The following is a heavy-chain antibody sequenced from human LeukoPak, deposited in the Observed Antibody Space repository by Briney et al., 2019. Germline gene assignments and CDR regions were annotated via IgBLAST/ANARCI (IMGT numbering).Heavy chain of an antibody. D-gene: IGHD3-16*01. CDR3: ARAYFGEDYYYYGMDV. J-gene: IGHJ6*02. CDR1: GYTFTSSD. CDR2: MNPNSGNT. Sequence: ASVKVSCKASGYTFTSSDINWVRQATGQGLEWMGWMNPNSGNTGYAQKFQGRVTMTRNTSISTAYMELSSLRSEDTAVYYCARAYFGEDYYYYGMDVWGQGTTVTVSS. V-gene: IGHV1-8*01.